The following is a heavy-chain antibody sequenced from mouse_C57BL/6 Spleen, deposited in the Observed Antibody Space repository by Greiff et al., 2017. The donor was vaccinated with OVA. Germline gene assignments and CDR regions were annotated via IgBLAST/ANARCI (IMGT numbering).Heavy chain of an antibody. D-gene: IGHD1-1*01. CDR2: INPNNGGT. Sequence: EVQLQQSGPELVKPGVSVKISCKASGYTFTDYYMNWVKQSHGKSLEWIGDINPNNGGTSYNQKFKGKATLTVDKSSSTAYMELRSLTSEDSADYYCAREGPGIYAWCADWGEERLGTVSA. J-gene: IGHJ3*01. CDR3: AREGPGIYAWCAD. CDR1: GYTFTDYY. V-gene: IGHV1-26*01.